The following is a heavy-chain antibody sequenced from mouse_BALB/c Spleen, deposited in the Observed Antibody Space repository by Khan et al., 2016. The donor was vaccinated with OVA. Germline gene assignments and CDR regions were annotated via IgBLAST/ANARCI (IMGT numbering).Heavy chain of an antibody. Sequence: QIQLVQSGPELKKPGETVKISCKAPGYTFTNYGMNWVKQAPGKGLKWMGWINTYTGEPTYADDFKGRFAFSLETSASTAYLQLNNLKNEDMATYFCARGLNYYGSWFAYWGQGTLVTVSA. CDR3: ARGLNYYGSWFAY. CDR1: GYTFTNYG. V-gene: IGHV9-1*02. J-gene: IGHJ3*01. CDR2: INTYTGEP. D-gene: IGHD1-1*01.